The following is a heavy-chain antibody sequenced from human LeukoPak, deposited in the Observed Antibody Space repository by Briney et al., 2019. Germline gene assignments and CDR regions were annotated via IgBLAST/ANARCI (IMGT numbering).Heavy chain of an antibody. CDR1: GYTFTGYY. CDR2: INPNSGGT. CDR3: ARAQVKTNNGGVRGHKDRYYYYGMDV. J-gene: IGHJ6*02. Sequence: ASVKVSCKASGYTFTGYYMHWVRQAPGQGLEWMGWINPNSGGTNYAQKFQGRVTMTRDTSISTAYMELSRLRSDDTAVYYCARAQVKTNNGGVRGHKDRYYYYGMDVWGQGTTVTVSS. V-gene: IGHV1-2*02. D-gene: IGHD3-10*01.